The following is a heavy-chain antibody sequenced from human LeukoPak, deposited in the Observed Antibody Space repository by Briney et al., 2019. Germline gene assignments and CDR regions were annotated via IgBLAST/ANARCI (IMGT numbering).Heavy chain of an antibody. CDR1: GLTFSTYA. Sequence: GGPLRLSCAASGLTFSTYAMTWVRQAPGKGLDYVSAISSNGGSTYYANSVKGRFTISRDNSKNTLYLQMGSLRAEDMAVYYCARAPREGYSGSYYDFWGQGTLVTVSS. CDR3: ARAPREGYSGSYYDF. CDR2: ISSNGGST. D-gene: IGHD1-26*01. V-gene: IGHV3-64*01. J-gene: IGHJ4*02.